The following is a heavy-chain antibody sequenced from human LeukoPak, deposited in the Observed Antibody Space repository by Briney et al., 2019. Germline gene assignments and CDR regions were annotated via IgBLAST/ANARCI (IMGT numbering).Heavy chain of an antibody. Sequence: GGSLRLSCAASGFTFSSYAMSWVRQAPGQGLEWVSAISGSGGSTYYADSVKGRFTISRDNSKNTLYLQMNSLRAEDTAVYYCAKHQVGYYGSGSYNDYWGQGTLVTVSS. CDR1: GFTFSSYA. CDR3: AKHQVGYYGSGSYNDY. CDR2: ISGSGGST. J-gene: IGHJ4*02. D-gene: IGHD3-10*01. V-gene: IGHV3-23*01.